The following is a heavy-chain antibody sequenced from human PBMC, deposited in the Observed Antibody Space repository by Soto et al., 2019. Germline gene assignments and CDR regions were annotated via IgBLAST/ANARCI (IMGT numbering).Heavy chain of an antibody. D-gene: IGHD3-10*01. CDR3: ASSMGRGGNDY. CDR2: IKTDGSEK. Sequence: EVQLVESGGGLVQPGGSLRLSCAASGFTFSDYWMSWVHQAPGKGLECVANIKTDGSEKYYVDPVKGRFTISRDNAKNSLYLQMNSLRAEDMAVYYCASSMGRGGNDYWGQGTLVAVSS. CDR1: GFTFSDYW. J-gene: IGHJ4*02. V-gene: IGHV3-7*05.